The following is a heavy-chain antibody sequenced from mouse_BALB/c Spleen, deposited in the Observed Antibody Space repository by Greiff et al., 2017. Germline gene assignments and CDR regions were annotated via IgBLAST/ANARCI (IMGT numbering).Heavy chain of an antibody. D-gene: IGHD1-1*01. Sequence: QVQLQQSGPGLVAPSQSLSITCTVSGFSLTSYGVHWVRQPPGKGLEWLGVIWAGGSTNYNSALMSRLSISKDNSKSQVFLKMNSLQTDDTAMYYCARDLYYGSSPFDDWGQGTTLTVSS. CDR1: GFSLTSYG. CDR2: IWAGGST. V-gene: IGHV2-9*02. J-gene: IGHJ2*01. CDR3: ARDLYYGSSPFDD.